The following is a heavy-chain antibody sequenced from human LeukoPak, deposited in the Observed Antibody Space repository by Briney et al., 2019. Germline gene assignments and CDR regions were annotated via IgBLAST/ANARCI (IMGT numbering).Heavy chain of an antibody. V-gene: IGHV1-69*05. CDR3: ARDVHGDYGSGWFDP. J-gene: IGHJ5*02. D-gene: IGHD4-17*01. Sequence: SVKVSCKASGGTFSSYAISWVRQAPGQGLEWMGRIIPIFGTANYAQKFQGRVTITKDESTRAVYLELTSLTSDDTAVYYCARDVHGDYGSGWFDPWGQGTLVSVSS. CDR2: IIPIFGTA. CDR1: GGTFSSYA.